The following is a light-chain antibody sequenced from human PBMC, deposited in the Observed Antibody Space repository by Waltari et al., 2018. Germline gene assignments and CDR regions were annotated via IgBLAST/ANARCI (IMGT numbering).Light chain of an antibody. CDR2: VAA. J-gene: IGKJ1*01. V-gene: IGKV1-27*01. Sequence: DIQMTQSPFSLSASVGHRVTITCRASQGIRNYLAWYQQKPGKVPKLLIYVAATLQSGVPSRFSGSGSGTDFTLTISSLQPEDVATYYCQKYNSAPWTFGQGTNVEIK. CDR3: QKYNSAPWT. CDR1: QGIRNY.